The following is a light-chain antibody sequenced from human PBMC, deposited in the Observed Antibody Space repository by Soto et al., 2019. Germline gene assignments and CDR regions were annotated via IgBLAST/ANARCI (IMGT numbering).Light chain of an antibody. CDR2: GAS. CDR1: QSVSSSY. J-gene: IGKJ1*01. V-gene: IGKV3-20*01. Sequence: EIVLTQSPGTLSLSPGERATLSCRASQSVSSSYLAWYQQKPGQAPRLLIYGASSRATGIPDRFSGSGSGTDFTLTISRLELEDFAVYYCQQYGSSRTVGQGTKVDIK. CDR3: QQYGSSRT.